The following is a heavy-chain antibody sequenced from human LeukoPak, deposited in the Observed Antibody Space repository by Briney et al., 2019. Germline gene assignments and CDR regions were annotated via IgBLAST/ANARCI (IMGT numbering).Heavy chain of an antibody. J-gene: IGHJ3*01. CDR2: IRSKAYGGTT. Sequence: GGSLRLSCTASGFTFGDYAMSWVRQAPGKGMEWVGFIRSKAYGGTTEYAASVQGRFTISRHNYISIAYLQMNSLQTEDTAVYYCPRDSVGIVVAGDAFHLWGQGTMVTVSS. CDR3: PRDSVGIVVAGDAFHL. CDR1: GFTFGDYA. D-gene: IGHD2-21*01. V-gene: IGHV3-49*04.